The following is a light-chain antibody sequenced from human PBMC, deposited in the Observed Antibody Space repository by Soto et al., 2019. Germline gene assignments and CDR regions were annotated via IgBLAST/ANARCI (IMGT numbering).Light chain of an antibody. CDR1: QSVSSSY. J-gene: IGKJ1*01. Sequence: VWTHSPGTLSLSPGERATLSCRASQSVSSSYLAWYQQKPGQAPRLLIYGASSRATGIPDRFSGSGSGTDFTLTISRLEPEDFAVYYWQQYGSSPKTFGQGTKVDIK. CDR2: GAS. V-gene: IGKV3-20*01. CDR3: QQYGSSPKT.